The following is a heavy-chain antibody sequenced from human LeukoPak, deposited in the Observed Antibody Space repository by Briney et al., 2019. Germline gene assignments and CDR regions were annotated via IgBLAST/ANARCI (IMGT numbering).Heavy chain of an antibody. V-gene: IGHV3-21*01. CDR2: ISTSSTYI. J-gene: IGHJ4*02. Sequence: GGSLRLSCAASGFTFSSYGMIWVRQAPGKGLEGVSSISTSSTYIYYADSVKGRFTISRDNAKNSLYLQMNSLRAEDTAVYYCARDGDREAFDYWGQGTLVTISS. D-gene: IGHD4-17*01. CDR1: GFTFSSYG. CDR3: ARDGDREAFDY.